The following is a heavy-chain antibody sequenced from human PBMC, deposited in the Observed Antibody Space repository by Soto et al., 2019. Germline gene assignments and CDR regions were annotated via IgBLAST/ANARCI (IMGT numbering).Heavy chain of an antibody. CDR3: ARGVLYYYDSSGPNFDY. CDR2: INAGNGNT. V-gene: IGHV1-3*01. D-gene: IGHD3-22*01. J-gene: IGHJ4*02. CDR1: GYTFTSYA. Sequence: ASVKVSCKASGYTFTSYAMHWVRQAPGQRLGWMGWINAGNGNTKYSQKFQGRVTITRDTSASTAYMELSSLRSEDTAVYYCARGVLYYYDSSGPNFDYWGQGTLVTVSS.